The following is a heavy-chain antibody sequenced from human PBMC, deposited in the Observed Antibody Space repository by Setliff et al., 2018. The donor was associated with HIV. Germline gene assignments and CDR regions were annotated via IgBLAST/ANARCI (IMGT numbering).Heavy chain of an antibody. Sequence: SETLSLTCTVSGGSIRGHYWSWIRQPPGKGLEWIGTIYYSGSTYYKPSLKGRGTISVDTSKNQFYLKLNSVTAADSAVYYCTLTSRLDGYFDPWGQGTPVTVSS. J-gene: IGHJ5*02. D-gene: IGHD5-12*01. CDR3: TLTSRLDGYFDP. CDR1: GGSIRGHY. CDR2: IYYSGST. V-gene: IGHV4-59*11.